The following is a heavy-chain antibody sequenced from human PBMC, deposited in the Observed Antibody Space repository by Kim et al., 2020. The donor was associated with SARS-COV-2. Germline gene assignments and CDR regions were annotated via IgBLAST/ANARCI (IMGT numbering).Heavy chain of an antibody. CDR3: ARGAPSYYQSSDY. Sequence: YNPSLKSRVTMSVDTSKNQFSLKLSSVTAADTAVYYCARGAPSYYQSSDYWGQGTLVTVSS. J-gene: IGHJ4*02. D-gene: IGHD3-10*01. V-gene: IGHV4-4*07.